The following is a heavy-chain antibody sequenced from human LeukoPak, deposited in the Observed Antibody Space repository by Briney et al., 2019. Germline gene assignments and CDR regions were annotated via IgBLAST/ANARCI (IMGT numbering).Heavy chain of an antibody. CDR1: GFTFSSYA. Sequence: HPGGSLRLSCAASGFTFSSYAMSWARQAPGKGLEWVSAISGSGGSTYYADSVKGRFTISRDNSKNTLYLQMNSLRAEDTAVYYCAKASAMIVVVSKHFDYWGQGTLVTVSS. J-gene: IGHJ4*02. D-gene: IGHD3-22*01. CDR3: AKASAMIVVVSKHFDY. CDR2: ISGSGGST. V-gene: IGHV3-23*01.